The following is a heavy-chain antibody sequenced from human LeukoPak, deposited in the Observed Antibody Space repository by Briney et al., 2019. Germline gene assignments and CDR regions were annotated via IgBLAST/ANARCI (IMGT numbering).Heavy chain of an antibody. CDR2: IIPILGIA. CDR1: GGTFSSYA. CDR3: ARANKHGYSDFDY. J-gene: IGHJ4*02. V-gene: IGHV1-69*04. D-gene: IGHD5-24*01. Sequence: ASVKVPCKASGGTFSSYAISWVRQAPGQGLEWMGRIIPILGIANYAQKFQGRVTITADKSTSTAYMELSSLRSEDTAVYYCARANKHGYSDFDYWGQGTLVTVSS.